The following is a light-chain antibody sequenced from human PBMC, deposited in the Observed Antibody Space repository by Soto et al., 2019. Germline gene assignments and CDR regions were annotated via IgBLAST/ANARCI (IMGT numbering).Light chain of an antibody. CDR3: QQYENLPIT. V-gene: IGKV1-33*01. Sequence: DIQMTQSPSSLSASVGDRVTITCQASQEITNYLNWYQQKAGKAPELLIYDASNLERGVPSRFSGSGSGTEFTLTISSLRPEDFATYYCQQYENLPITLGQGTRLEIK. J-gene: IGKJ5*01. CDR1: QEITNY. CDR2: DAS.